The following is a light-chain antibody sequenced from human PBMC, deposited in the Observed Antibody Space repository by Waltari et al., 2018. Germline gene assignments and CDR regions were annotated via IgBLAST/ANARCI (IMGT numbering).Light chain of an antibody. CDR3: CSYAGSNTVM. CDR1: RNDVGSYNL. Sequence: QSALTQPAPVSGSPGQSITIPCIGSRNDVGSYNLFPWYQKHPGKVPKLIIYEVTKRPSGVSNRFSGSKSGNTASLTISGLQADDEGNYYCCSYAGSNTVMFGGGTKLTVL. V-gene: IGLV2-23*02. J-gene: IGLJ3*02. CDR2: EVT.